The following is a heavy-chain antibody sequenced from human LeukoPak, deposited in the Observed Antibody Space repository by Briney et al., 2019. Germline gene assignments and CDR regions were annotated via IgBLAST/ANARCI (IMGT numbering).Heavy chain of an antibody. CDR3: ARDLGYSYGVMATISLCFDY. J-gene: IGHJ4*02. V-gene: IGHV1-2*02. D-gene: IGHD5-18*01. CDR2: INPNSGGT. CDR1: GYTFTGYY. Sequence: ASVKVSCKASGYTFTGYYMHWVRQAPGQGLEWMGWINPNSGGTNYAQKCQGRVTMTRDTSISTAYMELSRLRSDDTAVYYCARDLGYSYGVMATISLCFDYWGQGTLVTVSS.